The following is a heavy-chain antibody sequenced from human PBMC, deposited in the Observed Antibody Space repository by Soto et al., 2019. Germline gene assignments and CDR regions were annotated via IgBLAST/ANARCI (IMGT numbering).Heavy chain of an antibody. CDR2: ISGSGGST. J-gene: IGHJ4*02. CDR3: AKDRAMIVVVTRPFDY. Sequence: GGSLRLSCAASGFTFSSYAMSWVRQAPGKGLEWVSAISGSGGSTYYADSVKGWFTISRDNSKNTLYLQMNSLRAEDTAVYYCAKDRAMIVVVTRPFDYWGQGTLVTVSS. V-gene: IGHV3-23*01. CDR1: GFTFSSYA. D-gene: IGHD3-22*01.